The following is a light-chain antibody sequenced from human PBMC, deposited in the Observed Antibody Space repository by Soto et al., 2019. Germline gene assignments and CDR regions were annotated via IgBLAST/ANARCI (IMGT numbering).Light chain of an antibody. J-gene: IGKJ1*01. V-gene: IGKV1-39*01. CDR1: QSISSY. CDR3: QQSYSTPRT. CDR2: AAS. Sequence: DIQMTQSPSSLSVSVGDRVTITCRASQSISSYLIWYQQKPGKAPKLLIYAASSLQSGVPSRFSGSGSGTDFTLTISSLQPEDFATYYCQQSYSTPRTFGQGTKVEIK.